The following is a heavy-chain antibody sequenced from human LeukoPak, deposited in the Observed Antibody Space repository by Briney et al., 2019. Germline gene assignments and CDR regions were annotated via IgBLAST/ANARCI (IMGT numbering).Heavy chain of an antibody. D-gene: IGHD2-21*02. Sequence: ASVKVSCKASGYTFTGYYMHWVRQAPGQGLEWMGWINPNSGGTNYAQKFQGRVTMTRDTSISTAYMELSRLRSDDTAVYYCARVTREDYYYYMDVWGKGTTVTVSS. V-gene: IGHV1-2*02. CDR2: INPNSGGT. J-gene: IGHJ6*03. CDR1: GYTFTGYY. CDR3: ARVTREDYYYYMDV.